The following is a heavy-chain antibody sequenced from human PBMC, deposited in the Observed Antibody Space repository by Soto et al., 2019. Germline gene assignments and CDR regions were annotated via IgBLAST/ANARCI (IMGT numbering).Heavy chain of an antibody. J-gene: IGHJ4*02. Sequence: GGSLRLSCAASGFTFSNAWMSWVRQAPGKGLEWVGRIKSKNDGGNTDYAAPVKGRFTISRDDSKNTLYLQMNNLKTEDTAVYYCTTDYDFWIVYSDHPFDYWGQGTLVTVSS. CDR2: IKSKNDGGNT. CDR1: GFTFSNAW. V-gene: IGHV3-15*01. CDR3: TTDYDFWIVYSDHPFDY. D-gene: IGHD3-3*01.